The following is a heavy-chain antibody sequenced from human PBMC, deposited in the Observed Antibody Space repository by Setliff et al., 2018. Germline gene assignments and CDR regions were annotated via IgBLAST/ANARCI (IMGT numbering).Heavy chain of an antibody. CDR3: GRGFSRIEGWGNWFDP. D-gene: IGHD2-15*01. CDR2: IYDSGSS. V-gene: IGHV4-39*01. CDR1: GGSVSNSGFF. J-gene: IGHJ5*02. Sequence: KTSETLSLTCTVSGGSVSNSGFFWGWLRQAPGKGLEWIGNIYDSGSSNHNASLKSRLIITRDTSKNQISLKLTTVTVADTAVYYCGRGFSRIEGWGNWFDPWGQGILVTVSS.